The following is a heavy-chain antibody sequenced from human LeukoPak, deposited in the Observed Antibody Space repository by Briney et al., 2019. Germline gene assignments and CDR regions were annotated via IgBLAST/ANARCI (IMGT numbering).Heavy chain of an antibody. CDR3: AKRYCSSTTCYWVAFDI. CDR2: ISGDDGST. CDR1: GFTFSSYA. V-gene: IGHV3-23*01. Sequence: QPGGSLRLSCAASGFTFSSYAMSWVRQAPGKGLEWVSGISGDDGSTYYADSVKGRFTISRDNSKNTLYLQMNSLRAEDTAIYYCAKRYCSSTTCYWVAFDIWGQGTMVTVSS. J-gene: IGHJ3*02. D-gene: IGHD2-2*01.